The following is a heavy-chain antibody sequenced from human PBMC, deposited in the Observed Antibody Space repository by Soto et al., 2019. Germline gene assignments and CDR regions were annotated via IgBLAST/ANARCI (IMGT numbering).Heavy chain of an antibody. Sequence: PSETLSLTCTVSGGSFTGHFWSWVRQPPGKGLEWIGEVSHSGNTKYYPSLRSRVTLSVDSSKNQISLALTSVTAADTAVYYCARDGSPLGMDVWGQGTTVTVSS. CDR2: VSHSGNT. V-gene: IGHV4-34*01. D-gene: IGHD2-2*03. J-gene: IGHJ6*02. CDR1: GGSFTGHF. CDR3: ARDGSPLGMDV.